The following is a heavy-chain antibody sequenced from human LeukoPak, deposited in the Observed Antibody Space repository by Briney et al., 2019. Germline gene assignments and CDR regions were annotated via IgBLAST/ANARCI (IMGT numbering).Heavy chain of an antibody. D-gene: IGHD2-2*01. CDR3: ASTTYCSSTSCYLRPKDYFDY. CDR2: VDPEDGET. V-gene: IGHV1-69-2*01. J-gene: IGHJ4*02. Sequence: GASVKVSCKASGYTFTDYYMHWVQQAPGKGLEWMGRVDPEDGETIYAEKFQGRVTITADTSTDTAYMELSSLRSEDTAVYYCASTTYCSSTSCYLRPKDYFDYWGQGTLVTVSS. CDR1: GYTFTDYY.